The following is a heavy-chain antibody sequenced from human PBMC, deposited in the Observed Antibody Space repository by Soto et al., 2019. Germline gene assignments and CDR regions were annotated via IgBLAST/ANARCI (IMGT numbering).Heavy chain of an antibody. CDR3: VRDQWRWELLW. CDR1: GFTVSSNY. D-gene: IGHD1-26*01. CDR2: IYSGGST. Sequence: EVQLVESGGGLIQPGGSLRLSCAASGFTVSSNYMSWVRQAPGKGLEWVSVIYSGGSTYYADSVKGRFTISRDNSKNTLYLQMNSLRAEDTAVYYCVRDQWRWELLWWGQGTLVTVSS. J-gene: IGHJ4*02. V-gene: IGHV3-53*01.